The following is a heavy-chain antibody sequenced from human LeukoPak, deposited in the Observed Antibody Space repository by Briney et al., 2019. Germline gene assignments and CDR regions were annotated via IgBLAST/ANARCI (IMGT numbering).Heavy chain of an antibody. Sequence: SETLPLTCAVSSGPVSSDSYYWTWIRRAPGKGLEWIGCINSSGDTIYSPSLKSRVTISIDTSKNQFSLTLRSVTAADTAVYYCARDVSPAMTAYYYYYGIDVWGQGTTVTVSS. V-gene: IGHV4-61*01. CDR1: SGPVSSDSYY. CDR3: ARDVSPAMTAYYYYYGIDV. CDR2: INSSGDT. J-gene: IGHJ6*02. D-gene: IGHD2-2*01.